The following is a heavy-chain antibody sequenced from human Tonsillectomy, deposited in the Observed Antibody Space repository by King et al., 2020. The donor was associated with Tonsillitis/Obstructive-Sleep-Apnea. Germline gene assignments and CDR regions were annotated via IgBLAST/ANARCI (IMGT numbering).Heavy chain of an antibody. Sequence: QLQESGPGLVKPSETLSLTCTVSGGSISSYYWSWIRQPPGKGLEWIGYIYYSGSTNYNPSLKSRVTISVDTSKNQFSLKLSSVTAADTAVYYCARHGGREKMSGSYYGGLGPFDIWGQGTMVTVSS. J-gene: IGHJ3*02. V-gene: IGHV4-59*08. CDR2: IYYSGST. CDR3: ARHGGREKMSGSYYGGLGPFDI. D-gene: IGHD1-26*01. CDR1: GGSISSYY.